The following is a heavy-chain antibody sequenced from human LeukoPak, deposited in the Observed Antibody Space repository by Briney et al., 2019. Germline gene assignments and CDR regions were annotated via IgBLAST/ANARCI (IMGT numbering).Heavy chain of an antibody. CDR3: AKDISGTYLAALDY. J-gene: IGHJ4*02. CDR1: GCSFDDYA. Sequence: GRSLRLSCAASGCSFDDYAMHWVRQTPGKGLEWVSGISWNSDTIGYADSVKGRFTISRDNAKNSLYLQMNSLRGEDTALYYCAKDISGTYLAALDYWGQGTLVTVSS. CDR2: ISWNSDTI. V-gene: IGHV3-9*01. D-gene: IGHD1-26*01.